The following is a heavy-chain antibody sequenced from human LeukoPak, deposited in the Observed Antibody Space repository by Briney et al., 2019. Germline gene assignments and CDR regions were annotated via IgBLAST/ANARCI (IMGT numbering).Heavy chain of an antibody. CDR3: AKDPEMATISSPADEGCCFDY. D-gene: IGHD5-24*01. V-gene: IGHV3-23*01. CDR2: ISGSGGST. CDR1: GFTFSSYA. Sequence: GGSPRLSCAASGFTFSSYAMSWVRQAPGKGLEWVSAISGSGGSTYYADSVKGRFTISRDNSKNTLYLQMNSLRAEDTAVYYCAKDPEMATISSPADEGCCFDYWGQGTLVTVSS. J-gene: IGHJ4*02.